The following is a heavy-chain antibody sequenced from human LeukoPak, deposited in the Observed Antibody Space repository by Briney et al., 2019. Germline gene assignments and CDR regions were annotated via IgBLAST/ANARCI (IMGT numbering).Heavy chain of an antibody. Sequence: PSETLSLTCTVSGGSISISSHYWGWIRQPPGKGLEWIGSIYHSGSTYYNPSLKCRVTMSEDTSKNQFSLKLSYVTAADTAVYYCARGDCSGGSCFNNWFDPWGQGTLVTVSS. CDR2: IYHSGST. V-gene: IGHV4-39*07. D-gene: IGHD2-15*01. J-gene: IGHJ5*02. CDR1: GGSISISSHY. CDR3: ARGDCSGGSCFNNWFDP.